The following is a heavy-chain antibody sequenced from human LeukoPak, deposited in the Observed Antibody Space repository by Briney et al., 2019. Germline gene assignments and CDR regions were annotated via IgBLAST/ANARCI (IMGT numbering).Heavy chain of an antibody. CDR2: IYNSGIT. J-gene: IGHJ6*03. D-gene: IGHD4/OR15-4a*01. V-gene: IGHV4-59*02. CDR1: GGSVSSHF. CDR3: ARDHLPAGAPGYYMDV. Sequence: SETLSLTCTVSGGSVSSHFWSWVRQPPGKGLEWIGCIYNSGITNYNPSLKSRVTMSVDTSKNQFSLMLRSVTAADTAVHYCARDHLPAGAPGYYMDVWGKGTTVTVSS.